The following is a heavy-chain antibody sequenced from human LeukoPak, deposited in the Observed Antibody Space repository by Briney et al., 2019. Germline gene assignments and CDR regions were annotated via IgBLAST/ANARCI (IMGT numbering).Heavy chain of an antibody. CDR3: AREGWDASSSWYSEPTPYFDY. J-gene: IGHJ4*02. D-gene: IGHD6-13*01. CDR1: GFTFSSYA. Sequence: GGSLRLSCAASGFTFSSYAMHWVRQAPGKGLEYVSAISSNGGSTYYANSVKGRFTISRDNSKNTLCLQMGSLRAEDMAVYYCAREGWDASSSWYSEPTPYFDYWGQGTLVTVSS. CDR2: ISSNGGST. V-gene: IGHV3-64*01.